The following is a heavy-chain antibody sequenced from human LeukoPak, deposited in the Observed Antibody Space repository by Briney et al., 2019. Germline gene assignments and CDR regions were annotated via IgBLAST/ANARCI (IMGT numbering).Heavy chain of an antibody. CDR3: ARDRWGYSYGGD. Sequence: GGSLRLSCAASGFAFSNYWMSWVRQAPGKGLEWVGNIKQDGSEKFYVDSEKGRFTISRDNAKNSLYRQMNSLRADDTAVYFCARDRWGYSYGGDWGQGTLVTVSS. J-gene: IGHJ4*02. D-gene: IGHD5-18*01. CDR1: GFAFSNYW. V-gene: IGHV3-7*01. CDR2: IKQDGSEK.